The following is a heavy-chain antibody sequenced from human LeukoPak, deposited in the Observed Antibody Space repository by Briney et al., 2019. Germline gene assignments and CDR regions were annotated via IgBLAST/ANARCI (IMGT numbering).Heavy chain of an antibody. CDR1: GGSISSSSYY. D-gene: IGHD6-6*01. V-gene: IGHV4-39*07. CDR2: IYYSGST. CDR3: AREYEYSSSPDAFDI. J-gene: IGHJ3*02. Sequence: SETLSLTCTVSGGSISSSSYYWGGIRQPPGKGLEGIGSIYYSGSTYYNPSMKSRVTISVDTSKNQFSLKLSSVTAADTAVYYCAREYEYSSSPDAFDIWGQGTMVTVSS.